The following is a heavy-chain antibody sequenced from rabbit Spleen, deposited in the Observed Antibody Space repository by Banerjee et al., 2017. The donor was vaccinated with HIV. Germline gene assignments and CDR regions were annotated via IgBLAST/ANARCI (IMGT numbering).Heavy chain of an antibody. D-gene: IGHD8-1*01. CDR1: GVSFSGDSY. CDR2: IDAGSSGFT. J-gene: IGHJ6*01. V-gene: IGHV1S40*01. Sequence: QSLEESGGDLVKPGASLTLTCTASGVSFSGDSYMCWVRQAPGKGLEWIACIDAGSSGFTYFASWAKGRFTISKTSSTTVTLQMTSLTAADTATYFCARDTGSSFSSYGMDLWGPGTLVTVS. CDR3: ARDTGSSFSSYGMDL.